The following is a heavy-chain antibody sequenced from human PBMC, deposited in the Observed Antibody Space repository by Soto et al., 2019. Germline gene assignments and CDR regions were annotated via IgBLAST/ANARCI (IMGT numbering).Heavy chain of an antibody. J-gene: IGHJ4*02. Sequence: TLSLTCAVYGGSSSGYYWNWIRQPPGKGLEWIGEINHSGTTKYNPSLKSRVTISVDTSKNRFSLKLSFVTAADAAVYYCARGPRWIQSPCYLDSWGQGTVVTVSS. CDR3: ARGPRWIQSPCYLDS. D-gene: IGHD5-18*01. CDR2: INHSGTT. V-gene: IGHV4-34*01. CDR1: GGSSSGYY.